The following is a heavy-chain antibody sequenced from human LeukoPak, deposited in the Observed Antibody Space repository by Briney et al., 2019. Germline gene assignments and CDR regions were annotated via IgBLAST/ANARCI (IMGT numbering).Heavy chain of an antibody. CDR2: ISTSSRYI. CDR1: GFTFSSYT. V-gene: IGHV3-21*01. Sequence: GGSLRLSCAASGFTFSSYTMNWVRQAPGKGLEWVSSISTSSRYIYYADSVKGRFTISRDNAKTSLYLQMNSLRAEDTAVYYCAPLGVLISGYRAFDIWGQGTMVAVSS. D-gene: IGHD3-3*01. CDR3: APLGVLISGYRAFDI. J-gene: IGHJ3*02.